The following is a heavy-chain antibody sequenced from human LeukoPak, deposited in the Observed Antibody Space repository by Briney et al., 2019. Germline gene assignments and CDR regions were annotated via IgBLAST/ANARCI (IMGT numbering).Heavy chain of an antibody. CDR1: GGSISSYY. Sequence: SETLSLTCTVSGGSISSYYWSWIRQPPGKGLEWIGYIYYSGSTNYNPSLKSRVTISVDTSKNQFSLKLGSVTAADTAVYYCARGFHSYDAFDIWGQGTMVTVSS. D-gene: IGHD5-18*01. J-gene: IGHJ3*02. CDR3: ARGFHSYDAFDI. V-gene: IGHV4-59*01. CDR2: IYYSGST.